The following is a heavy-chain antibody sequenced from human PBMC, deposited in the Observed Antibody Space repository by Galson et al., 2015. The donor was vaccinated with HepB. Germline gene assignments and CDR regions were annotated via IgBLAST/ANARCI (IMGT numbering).Heavy chain of an antibody. J-gene: IGHJ4*02. CDR3: AREGARYYYGSGSYGY. V-gene: IGHV3-7*03. D-gene: IGHD3-10*01. CDR1: GFTFSSYW. Sequence: SLRLSCAASGFTFSSYWMSWVRQAPGKGLEWVANIKQDGSEKYYVDSVKGRFTISRDNAKNSLYLQMNSLRAEDTAVYYCAREGARYYYGSGSYGYWGQGTLVTVSS. CDR2: IKQDGSEK.